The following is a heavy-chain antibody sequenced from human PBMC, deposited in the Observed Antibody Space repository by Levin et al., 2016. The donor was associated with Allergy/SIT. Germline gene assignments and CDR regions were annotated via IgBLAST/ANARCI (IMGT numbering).Heavy chain of an antibody. Sequence: GESLKISCAASGFNFTSHSMTWVRQVPGKGLEWVSSISLSSNYIYYADSLKGRFTVSRDNAKNSLYLQMNSLRAEDTAVYYCAREARYHFGSGSAYPEYGMDVWGQGTTVTVSS. CDR3: AREARYHFGSGSAYPEYGMDV. J-gene: IGHJ6*02. CDR1: GFNFTSHS. CDR2: ISLSSNYI. V-gene: IGHV3-21*01. D-gene: IGHD3-10*01.